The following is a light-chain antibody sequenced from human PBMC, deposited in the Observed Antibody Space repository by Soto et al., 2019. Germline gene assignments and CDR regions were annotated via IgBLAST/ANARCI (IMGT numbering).Light chain of an antibody. CDR2: GAS. J-gene: IGKJ1*01. CDR3: QQYGSSPPPIT. V-gene: IGKV3-20*01. CDR1: QSVSSSY. Sequence: EIVLTQSPGTLSLSPGERATLSCSASQSVSSSYLAWYQQKPGQAHRLLIXGASSRATGIPDRFSGSGSGTDFTLTISRLEPEDFSVYYWQQYGSSPPPITVGQGTKVDI.